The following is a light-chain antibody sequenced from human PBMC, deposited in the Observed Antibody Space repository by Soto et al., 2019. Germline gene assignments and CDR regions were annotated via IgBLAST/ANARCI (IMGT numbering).Light chain of an antibody. CDR2: GAS. CDR3: QQYDASPIT. J-gene: IGKJ2*01. V-gene: IGKV3-20*01. Sequence: EVVMTQSPATLSVSPGERVTLSCRASRGIGGNLAWYQQKPGQAPSLLIYGASTRVTAFPDRFNGSGSGTHFTLTISRVEPEDFAVYYCQQYDASPITFGQGTKLEIK. CDR1: RGIGGN.